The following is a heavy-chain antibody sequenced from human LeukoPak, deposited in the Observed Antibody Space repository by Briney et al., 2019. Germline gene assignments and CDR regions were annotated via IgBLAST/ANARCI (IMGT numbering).Heavy chain of an antibody. CDR2: IKQDGSEK. V-gene: IGHV3-7*02. Sequence: PGGSLRLSCAASGFTFSSYWMSWVRQAPGKGLEWVANIKQDGSEKQYVDSVKGRFAISRDNAENSLYLQMNSLKAEDTAVYYCTTLLRYFDWLTEGVGYWGQGTLVTVSS. D-gene: IGHD3-9*01. J-gene: IGHJ4*02. CDR3: TTLLRYFDWLTEGVGY. CDR1: GFTFSSYW.